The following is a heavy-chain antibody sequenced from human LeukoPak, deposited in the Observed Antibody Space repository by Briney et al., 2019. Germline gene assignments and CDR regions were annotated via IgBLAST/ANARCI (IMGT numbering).Heavy chain of an antibody. CDR1: GGSISSYY. J-gene: IGHJ4*02. D-gene: IGHD3-3*01. Sequence: SETLSLTCTVSGGSISSYYWSWIRQPAGKGLEWIGRIYTSGSTNYNPSLKSRVTISVDTSKNQFSLKLSSVTAADTAVYYCARGGVGDRFWSGYKELFDYWGQGTLVTVSS. V-gene: IGHV4-4*07. CDR2: IYTSGST. CDR3: ARGGVGDRFWSGYKELFDY.